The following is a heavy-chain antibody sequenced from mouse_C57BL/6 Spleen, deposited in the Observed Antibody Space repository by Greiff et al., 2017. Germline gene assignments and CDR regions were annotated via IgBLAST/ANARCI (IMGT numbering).Heavy chain of an antibody. CDR3: ARSWYFDV. V-gene: IGHV1-82*01. J-gene: IGHJ1*03. CDR2: IYPGDGDI. CDR1: GYAFSSSW. Sequence: VQVVESGPELVKPGASVKISCKASGYAFSSSWMNWVKQRPGKGLEWIGRIYPGDGDINYNGKFKGKATLTADKSSSTAYMQLSSLTSEDSAVYFCARSWYFDVWGTGTTVTVSS.